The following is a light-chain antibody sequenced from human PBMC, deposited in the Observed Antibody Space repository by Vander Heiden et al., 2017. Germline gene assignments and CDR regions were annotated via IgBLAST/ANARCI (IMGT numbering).Light chain of an antibody. Sequence: NFMLTQPHSVSYSPGKTVTISCTRSSGSIASNYVQWYQQRPGSSPTTVIYEDNQRPSGVPDRFSGSIDSSSNSASLTSAGLKTEDEADYYCQSYDSSNHNWVFGGGTKLTVL. J-gene: IGLJ3*02. CDR3: QSYDSSNHNWV. V-gene: IGLV6-57*01. CDR2: EDN. CDR1: SGSIASNY.